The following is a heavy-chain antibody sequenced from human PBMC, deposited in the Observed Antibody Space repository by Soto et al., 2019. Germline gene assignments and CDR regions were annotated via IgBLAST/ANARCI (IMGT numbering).Heavy chain of an antibody. J-gene: IGHJ4*02. CDR2: IYSGGST. CDR3: ARVDTAMVDHFDY. Sequence: GGSLRLSCAASGFTVNSKYMSWVRQAPGKGLEWVSFIYSGGSTDYADSVKGRFTISRDNSKNTLYLQMNSLKAEDTAVYYCARVDTAMVDHFDYLGQGTLVTVSS. V-gene: IGHV3-53*01. CDR1: GFTVNSKY. D-gene: IGHD5-18*01.